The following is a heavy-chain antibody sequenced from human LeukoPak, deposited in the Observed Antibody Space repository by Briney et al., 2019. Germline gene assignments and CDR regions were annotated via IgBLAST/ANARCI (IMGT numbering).Heavy chain of an antibody. CDR2: INPKSGGT. V-gene: IGHV1-2*02. CDR1: GYTFTGYY. Sequence: GASVKVSCKASGYTFTGYYMHWIRQAPGQGLEWMGWINPKSGGTNYAQKFQGRVTMTRDTSISTAYMELSRLRSDDTAVYYCARVPEGYSMYCFDYWGQGTLVTVSS. J-gene: IGHJ4*02. CDR3: ARVPEGYSMYCFDY. D-gene: IGHD5-24*01.